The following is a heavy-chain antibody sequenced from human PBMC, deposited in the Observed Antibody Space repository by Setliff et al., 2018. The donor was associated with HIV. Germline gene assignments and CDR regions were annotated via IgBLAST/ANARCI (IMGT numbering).Heavy chain of an antibody. J-gene: IGHJ4*02. D-gene: IGHD3-10*01. CDR3: ARETQTNSGSYLA. Sequence: ASVKVSFKTSGYTFVNYYVNWVRQAPGQGLEWIGIMNCMNGDTSYAQSLKGRVTVTRDTSTSTVYMDLSSLRPEDTAVYYCARETQTNSGSYLAWGQGTLVTVSS. CDR1: GYTFVNYY. CDR2: MNCMNGDT. V-gene: IGHV1-46*01.